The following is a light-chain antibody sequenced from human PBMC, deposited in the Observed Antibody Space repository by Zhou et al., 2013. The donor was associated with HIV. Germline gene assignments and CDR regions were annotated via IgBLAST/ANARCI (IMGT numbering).Light chain of an antibody. CDR3: QQCNNSPYT. J-gene: IGKJ2*01. Sequence: DIQMTQSPFVMSASVGDRVTITCRASQGISTHLAWFQQKPGEVPERLIYSAFSLQSGVPSRFSGSGSGTEFTLTISSLQPDDFATYYCQQCNNSPYTFGQGTKLEIK. CDR1: QGISTH. V-gene: IGKV1-17*03. CDR2: SAF.